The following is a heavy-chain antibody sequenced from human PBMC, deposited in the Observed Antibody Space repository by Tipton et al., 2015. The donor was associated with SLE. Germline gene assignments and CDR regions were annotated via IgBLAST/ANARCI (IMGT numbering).Heavy chain of an antibody. CDR1: GGSIRSYY. CDR2: IYYSGST. Sequence: TLSLTCTVSGGSIRSYYWSWIRQAPGKGLEWIGYIYYSGSTNYNPSLKSRVTISVDTSKNQFSLKLSSVTAADTAVYYCARKVNGQRWLQWGAFDIWGQGTMVTVSS. D-gene: IGHD5-24*01. CDR3: ARKVNGQRWLQWGAFDI. V-gene: IGHV4-59*07. J-gene: IGHJ3*02.